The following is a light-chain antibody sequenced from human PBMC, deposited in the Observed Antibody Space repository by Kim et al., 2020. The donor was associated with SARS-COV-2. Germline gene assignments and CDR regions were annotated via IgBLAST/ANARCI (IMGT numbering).Light chain of an antibody. Sequence: PGQRVTISCSGSRSNIGRNSVNWYQQFPGTAPKILIYSNDQRSSGVPDRFSGSKSGTAASLAISDLRSEDEAEYFCAAWDDSLNVVFGGGTKLTVL. CDR3: AAWDDSLNVV. CDR1: RSNIGRNS. V-gene: IGLV1-44*01. J-gene: IGLJ2*01. CDR2: SND.